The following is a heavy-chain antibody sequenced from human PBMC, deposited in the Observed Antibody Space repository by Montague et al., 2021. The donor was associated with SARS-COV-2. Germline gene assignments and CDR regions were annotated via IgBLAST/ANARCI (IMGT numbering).Heavy chain of an antibody. Sequence: TLSLTCTVSGGSISSGGYYWSWIRQHPGKGLERIGYIYYSGSTYYNPSLKSRVTISVDTSKNQFSLKLSSVTAADTAEYYCARARRGSGSGSYFDILVNWFDPWGQGTLVTVSS. CDR3: ARARRGSGSGSYFDILVNWFDP. CDR2: IYYSGST. J-gene: IGHJ5*02. D-gene: IGHD3-10*01. V-gene: IGHV4-31*03. CDR1: GGSISSGGYY.